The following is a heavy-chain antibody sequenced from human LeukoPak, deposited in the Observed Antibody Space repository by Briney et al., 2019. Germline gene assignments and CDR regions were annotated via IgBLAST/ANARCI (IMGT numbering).Heavy chain of an antibody. CDR1: AYPLNNNY. J-gene: IGHJ4*02. D-gene: IGHD2-2*01. CDR3: ARLADCSSSSCRSFDY. Sequence: PSGKVSSYRSAYPLNNNYLHWVRQAPGQGLEWMGWVNPNPGFTNYAQKFQGRVTMTRDTSISTAYMELSRLRSDDTAVYYCARLADCSSSSCRSFDYWGQGTLVTVSS. V-gene: IGHV1-2*02. CDR2: VNPNPGFT.